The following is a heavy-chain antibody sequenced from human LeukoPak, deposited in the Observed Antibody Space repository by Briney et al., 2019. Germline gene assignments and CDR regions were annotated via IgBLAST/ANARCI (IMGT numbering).Heavy chain of an antibody. CDR2: ILSDGSYE. CDR3: AKRWGQVPASISGY. CDR1: GFTVSSNY. D-gene: IGHD2-2*01. V-gene: IGHV3-30*02. J-gene: IGHJ1*01. Sequence: GSLRLSCAASGFTVSSNYMSWVRQAPGQGLEWVAFILSDGSYEYYADSVKGRFTISRDTSRNTLFLQMNSLRTEDTAVYYCAKRWGQVPASISGYWGQGTLVTVSS.